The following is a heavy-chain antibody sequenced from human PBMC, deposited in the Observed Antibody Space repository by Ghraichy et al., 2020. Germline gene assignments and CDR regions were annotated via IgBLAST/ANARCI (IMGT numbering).Heavy chain of an antibody. Sequence: SETLSLTCTVSGGSVSSSSYYWGWIRQPPGKGLEWIGSIYYSGSTYYNPSLKSRVTISVDTSKNQFSLKLISVTAADTAVYYCARRLDRSGYYFDYWGQGTLVTVSS. CDR3: ARRLDRSGYYFDY. J-gene: IGHJ4*02. V-gene: IGHV4-39*01. CDR2: IYYSGST. D-gene: IGHD3-22*01. CDR1: GGSVSSSSYY.